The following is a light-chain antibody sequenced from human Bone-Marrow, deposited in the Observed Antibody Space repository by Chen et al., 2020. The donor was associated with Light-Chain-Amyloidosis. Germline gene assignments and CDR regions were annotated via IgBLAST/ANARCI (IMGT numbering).Light chain of an antibody. Sequence: DIQMTQSPSSLSASVGDRVTLTCQASQDITNYLNWYQQKPGKAPKLLIYDASKLETGVPSRFSGSGSGTDFTFNISSLQPEDIETYYCQQYDTLPLTFGGGTKVEIK. CDR1: QDITNY. CDR3: QQYDTLPLT. CDR2: DAS. V-gene: IGKV1-33*01. J-gene: IGKJ4*01.